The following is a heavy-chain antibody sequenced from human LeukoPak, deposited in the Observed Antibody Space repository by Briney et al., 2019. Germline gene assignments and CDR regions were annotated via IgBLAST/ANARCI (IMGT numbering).Heavy chain of an antibody. D-gene: IGHD6-19*01. Sequence: GGSLRLSCAASGFTFSNYVMSWVRQAPGKGLEWVSAISGSGGSTYYADSVKGRFTISRDNSKNTLYLQMNSLRAEDTAVYYCAKDQDSSGWYEYYFDYWGQGTLVTVSS. J-gene: IGHJ4*02. V-gene: IGHV3-23*01. CDR1: GFTFSNYV. CDR2: ISGSGGST. CDR3: AKDQDSSGWYEYYFDY.